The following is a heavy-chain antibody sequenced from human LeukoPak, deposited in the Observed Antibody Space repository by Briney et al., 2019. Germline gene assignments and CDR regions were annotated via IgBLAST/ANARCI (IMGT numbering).Heavy chain of an antibody. J-gene: IGHJ4*02. CDR1: GYTFTSYG. CDR3: ARDGDGRTNFDY. V-gene: IGHV1-18*01. CDR2: ISAYNGNT. Sequence: ASVKVSCKASGYTFTSYGISWVRQAPGQGLEWMGWISAYNGNTNYAQRFQGRVTMTWDTSISTAYMELSRLTSDDTAVYYCARDGDGRTNFDYWGQGTLITVSS. D-gene: IGHD1-14*01.